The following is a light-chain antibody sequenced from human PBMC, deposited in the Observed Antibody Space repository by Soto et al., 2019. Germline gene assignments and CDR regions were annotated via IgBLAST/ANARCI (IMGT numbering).Light chain of an antibody. CDR1: ESVSHNY. J-gene: IGKJ3*01. V-gene: IGKV3-20*01. CDR3: QHYSYSRYFS. CDR2: GVS. Sequence: EIVLTQSPGTLSLSPGERATLSCRASESVSHNYLAWYQQKPGQAPRLLIYGVSFRATGIPARFSGSGSGTDFSLTISRLEPEDFAVYYCQHYSYSRYFSFGPGTKVEVK.